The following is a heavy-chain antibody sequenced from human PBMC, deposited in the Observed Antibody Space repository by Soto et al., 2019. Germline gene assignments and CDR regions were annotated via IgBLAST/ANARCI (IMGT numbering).Heavy chain of an antibody. D-gene: IGHD3-3*01. Sequence: ASVKVSCKASGGTFSSYAISWVRQAPGQGLEWMGGIIPIFGTANYAQKFQGRVTITADKSTSTAYMELSSLRSEDTAVYYCARRGEYDFCSGYYPDYYYGMDVWGQGTSVTVSS. CDR1: GGTFSSYA. J-gene: IGHJ6*02. CDR2: IIPIFGTA. V-gene: IGHV1-69*06. CDR3: ARRGEYDFCSGYYPDYYYGMDV.